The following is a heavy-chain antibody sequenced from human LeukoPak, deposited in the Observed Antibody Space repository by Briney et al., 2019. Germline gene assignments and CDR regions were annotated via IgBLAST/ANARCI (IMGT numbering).Heavy chain of an antibody. J-gene: IGHJ5*02. V-gene: IGHV1-69*06. D-gene: IGHD2-2*01. CDR1: GGTFSSYA. CDR3: ARGYCSSTSSRSFDP. Sequence: SVKVSCKASGGTFSSYAISWVRQAPGQGLEWMGGIIPIFGTANYAQKFQGRVTISADKSTSTAYMELSSLRSEDTAVYYCARGYCSSTSSRSFDPWGQGTLVTVSS. CDR2: IIPIFGTA.